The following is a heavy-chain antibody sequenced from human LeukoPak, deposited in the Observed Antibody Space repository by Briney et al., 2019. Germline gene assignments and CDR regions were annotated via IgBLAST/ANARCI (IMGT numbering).Heavy chain of an antibody. CDR3: AREGDSSGDY. Sequence: GRSLRLSCAASGFTFSSYAMHWVRQAPGKGLEWVAVISYDGSNKYYADSVKGRFTISRDNAKNTLYLQMNSLRAEDTAVYYCAREGDSSGDYWGQGTLVTVSS. CDR1: GFTFSSYA. D-gene: IGHD3-22*01. J-gene: IGHJ4*02. CDR2: ISYDGSNK. V-gene: IGHV3-30-3*01.